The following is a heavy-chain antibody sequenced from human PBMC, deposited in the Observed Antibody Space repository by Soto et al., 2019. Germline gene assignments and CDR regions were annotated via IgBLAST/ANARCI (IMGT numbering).Heavy chain of an antibody. J-gene: IGHJ2*01. CDR3: AKDFELVVVAATPDWYFDL. Sequence: EVQLLESGGGLVQPGGSLRLSCAASGFTFSSYAMSWVRQAPGKGLEWVSAISGSGGSTYYADSVKGRFTISRDNSKKPLYLQMNSLRAEDTAVYYCAKDFELVVVAATPDWYFDLWGRGTMVRVSS. V-gene: IGHV3-23*01. CDR2: ISGSGGST. CDR1: GFTFSSYA. D-gene: IGHD2-15*01.